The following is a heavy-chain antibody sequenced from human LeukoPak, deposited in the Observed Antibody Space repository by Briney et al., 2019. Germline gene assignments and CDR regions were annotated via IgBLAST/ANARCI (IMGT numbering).Heavy chain of an antibody. V-gene: IGHV4-39*01. J-gene: IGHJ5*02. D-gene: IGHD3-10*01. CDR1: GGSISSSSYY. CDR3: ARHAKITMVRGERPFDP. CDR2: IYYSGST. Sequence: SETLSLTCTVSGGSISSSSYYWGWIRQPPGKGLEWIGGIYYSGSTYYNPSLKSRVTISVDTSKNQFSLKLSSVTAADTAVYYCARHAKITMVRGERPFDPWGQGTLVTVSS.